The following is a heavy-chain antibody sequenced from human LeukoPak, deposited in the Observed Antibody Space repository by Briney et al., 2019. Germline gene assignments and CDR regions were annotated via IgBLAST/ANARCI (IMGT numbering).Heavy chain of an antibody. CDR1: GFTFSDYD. V-gene: IGHV3-13*01. J-gene: IGHJ4*02. CDR3: ARVAKERVGGVYYFDY. D-gene: IGHD1-1*01. Sequence: PGVSLRPSCAASGFTFSDYDMHWVRQDTGKGLEWVSAIGTAGDTYYTGSVKGRFTISRENAKNSLYLQMNSLRAGDTAVYYCARVAKERVGGVYYFDYWGQGTLVTVSS. CDR2: IGTAGDT.